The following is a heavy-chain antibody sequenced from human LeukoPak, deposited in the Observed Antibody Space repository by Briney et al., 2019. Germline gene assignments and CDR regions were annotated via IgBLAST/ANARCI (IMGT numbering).Heavy chain of an antibody. Sequence: SETLSLTCIVSGGSISSNYWSWIRQPPGKGLEWIGYIYYSGSTYYNPSLKSRVTISVDTSKNQFSLKLSSVTAADTAVYYCARTEKDIVVVPAARAMWFDPWGQGTLVTVSS. CDR2: IYYSGST. CDR1: GGSISSNY. J-gene: IGHJ5*02. V-gene: IGHV4-59*12. D-gene: IGHD2-2*01. CDR3: ARTEKDIVVVPAARAMWFDP.